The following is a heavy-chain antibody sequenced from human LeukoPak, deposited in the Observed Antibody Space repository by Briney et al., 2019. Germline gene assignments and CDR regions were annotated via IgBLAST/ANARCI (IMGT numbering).Heavy chain of an antibody. J-gene: IGHJ6*02. V-gene: IGHV1-2*06. CDR1: GYTFTSYA. D-gene: IGHD6-13*01. Sequence: AASVKVSCKASGYTFTSYAMNWVRQAPGQGLEWMGRINPNSGGTNYAQKFQGRVTMTRDTSISTAYMELSRLRSDDTAVYYCAREFRAYSTTLDYYGMDVWGQGTTVTVSS. CDR2: INPNSGGT. CDR3: AREFRAYSTTLDYYGMDV.